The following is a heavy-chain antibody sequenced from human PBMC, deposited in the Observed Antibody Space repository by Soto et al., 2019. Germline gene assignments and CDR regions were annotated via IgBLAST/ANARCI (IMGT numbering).Heavy chain of an antibody. CDR3: AKDVWFDP. J-gene: IGHJ5*02. Sequence: PGGSLRLSCAASGFTFSSYAMSWVRQAPGKGLKWVSAISGGGDNTYYADSVKGRFTISRDNSKNTLYLQMNSLRAEDTAVYYCAKDVWFDPWGQGTLVTVSS. CDR1: GFTFSSYA. CDR2: ISGGGDNT. V-gene: IGHV3-23*01.